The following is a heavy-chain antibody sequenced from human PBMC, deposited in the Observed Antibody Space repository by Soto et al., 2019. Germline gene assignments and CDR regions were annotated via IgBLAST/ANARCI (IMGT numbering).Heavy chain of an antibody. CDR1: GFSFSNYG. CDR3: EKYLCVWGSYRHYFDS. Sequence: PGGSLRLSCAASGFSFSNYGMSWVRQAPGKGLEWVSVISESGGITYYSDSVKGRFIVSRDNSMNTMYLQMNSLRDEDTAVYYCEKYLCVWGSYRHYFDSWGLGSLVTVSS. D-gene: IGHD3-16*02. CDR2: ISESGGIT. V-gene: IGHV3-23*01. J-gene: IGHJ4*01.